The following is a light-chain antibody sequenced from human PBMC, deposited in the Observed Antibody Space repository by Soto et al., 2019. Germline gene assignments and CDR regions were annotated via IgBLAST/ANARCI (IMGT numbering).Light chain of an antibody. CDR3: QQRSNWPPIT. Sequence: EIVLTQSPATLSLSPGERATLSCRASQSVSSYLAWYQQKPGQAPRLLIYDASNRATGIPARFSGSGSGTEFTLTISSLEPEDCAVYYCQQRSNWPPITFGQGTRLEI. J-gene: IGKJ5*01. CDR1: QSVSSY. CDR2: DAS. V-gene: IGKV3-11*01.